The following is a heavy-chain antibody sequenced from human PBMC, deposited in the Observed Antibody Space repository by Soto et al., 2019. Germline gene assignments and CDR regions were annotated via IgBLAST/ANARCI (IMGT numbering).Heavy chain of an antibody. J-gene: IGHJ4*02. CDR1: GYTFTSYY. D-gene: IGHD3-22*01. CDR2: INPSGGST. CDR3: ARVGWLDPPFDF. V-gene: IGHV1-46*03. Sequence: ASVKVSCKASGYTFTSYYMHGVRQAPGQGLEWMGIINPSGGSTSYAQKFQGRVTMTRDTSTSTVYMELSSLRSEDTAVYYCARVGWLDPPFDFWGQGTLVTVSS.